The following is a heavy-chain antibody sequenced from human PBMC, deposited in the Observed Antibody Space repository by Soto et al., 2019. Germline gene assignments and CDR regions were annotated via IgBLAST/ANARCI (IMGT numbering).Heavy chain of an antibody. CDR2: IKSKTDGETI. J-gene: IGHJ4*02. V-gene: IGHV3-15*01. D-gene: IGHD4-17*01. CDR3: TTDLPWPYGALGY. Sequence: PGGSLRLSCAASGFTFSNAWMTWVRQAPGKGLEWVGRIKSKTDGETIDYAAPVKGRFTISRDDSKNTLYLQMNSLKTEDTAVYYCTTDLPWPYGALGYWGQGTLVTVSS. CDR1: GFTFSNAW.